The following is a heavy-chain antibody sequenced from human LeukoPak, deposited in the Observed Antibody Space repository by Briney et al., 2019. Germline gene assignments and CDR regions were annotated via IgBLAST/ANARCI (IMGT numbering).Heavy chain of an antibody. CDR3: ARDLSRYYNDY. J-gene: IGHJ4*02. CDR2: ISIGGRTQ. CDR1: GLTFSSYE. Sequence: GGSLRLSCAASGLTFSSYEMNWVRQAPGKGLEWVSYISIGGRTQYYADSVKGRFTISRDNAKNSLYLQMNSLRAEDTDVYYCARDLSRYYNDYCGQGTLVTVSS. V-gene: IGHV3-48*03.